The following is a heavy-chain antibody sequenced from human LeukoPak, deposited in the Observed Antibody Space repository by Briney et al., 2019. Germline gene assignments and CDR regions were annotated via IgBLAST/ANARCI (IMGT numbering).Heavy chain of an antibody. CDR2: INPNSGGT. D-gene: IGHD6-19*01. J-gene: IGHJ4*02. V-gene: IGHV1-2*02. CDR3: ARGLGLADY. Sequence: LEWMGWINPNSGGTNYAQKFQGRVTMTRDTSISTAYMELSRLRSDDTAVYYCARGLGLADYWGQGTLVTVSS.